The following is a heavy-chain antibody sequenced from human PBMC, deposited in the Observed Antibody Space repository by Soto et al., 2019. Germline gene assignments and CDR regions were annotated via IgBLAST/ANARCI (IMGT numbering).Heavy chain of an antibody. V-gene: IGHV1-46*03. J-gene: IGHJ4*02. Sequence: QVRLVQSGAEVREPGASVTVSCKASGYIFTNYYMHWVRQAPGQGLEWVGLSNPSFGTSSYAQKFQGRVSMTRDTSTSTVYMTITSLRSEDSAVYYCGRGDDELLTGQVNYFDFWGQGTLVTVSS. D-gene: IGHD3-9*01. CDR2: SNPSFGTS. CDR3: GRGDDELLTGQVNYFDF. CDR1: GYIFTNYY.